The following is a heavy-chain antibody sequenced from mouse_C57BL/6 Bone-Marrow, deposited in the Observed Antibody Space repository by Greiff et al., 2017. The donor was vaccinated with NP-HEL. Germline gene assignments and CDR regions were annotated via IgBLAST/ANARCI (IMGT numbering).Heavy chain of an antibody. CDR2: IDPSDSST. V-gene: IGHV1-69*01. CDR3: ARDATTVVTPFDY. Sequence: QVQLQQPGAELVMPGASVKLSCKASGYTFTSYWMHWVKQRPGQGLEWIGEIDPSDSSTNYNQKCKGKATLTVDKSSSTAYMQLSSLTSEDSAVYYCARDATTVVTPFDYWGQGTTLTVSS. D-gene: IGHD1-1*01. CDR1: GYTFTSYW. J-gene: IGHJ2*01.